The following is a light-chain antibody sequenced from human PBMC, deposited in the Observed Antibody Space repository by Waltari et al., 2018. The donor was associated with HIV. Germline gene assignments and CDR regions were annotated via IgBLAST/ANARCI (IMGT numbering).Light chain of an antibody. J-gene: IGLJ1*01. CDR2: EVT. CDR3: CSCPRSGIRYV. Sequence: QSALTQPASVSGSPGQSITISCTGTSSNVGRDDLVSWYRQHPGEAPKLIIYEVTKRPSGVSNRFSGSKSGNTASLTISGLQAEDEADYYCCSCPRSGIRYVFGTGTKVTVL. CDR1: SSNVGRDDL. V-gene: IGLV2-23*02.